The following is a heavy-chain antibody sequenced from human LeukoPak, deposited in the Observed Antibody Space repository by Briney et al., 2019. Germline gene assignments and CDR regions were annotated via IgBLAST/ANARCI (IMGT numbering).Heavy chain of an antibody. D-gene: IGHD6-19*01. Sequence: KPSETLSLTCTVPGGSISGYYWSWIRQSPGKGLEWIGYIYDTGNTNYNPSLESRVTISVDTSKNQFSLKLDSLTAADTAVYYCARGLRYSSGSNWFDPWGQGTLVTVSS. J-gene: IGHJ5*02. V-gene: IGHV4-59*01. CDR3: ARGLRYSSGSNWFDP. CDR2: IYDTGNT. CDR1: GGSISGYY.